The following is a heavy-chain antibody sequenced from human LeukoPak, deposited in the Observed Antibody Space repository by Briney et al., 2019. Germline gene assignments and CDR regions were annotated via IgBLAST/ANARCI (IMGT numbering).Heavy chain of an antibody. CDR3: ARDHRSGGASYYFDY. J-gene: IGHJ4*02. CDR1: VGSFSDYF. V-gene: IGHV4-4*07. CDR2: IYTSGST. Sequence: SETLSLTCAVYVGSFSDYFWSWIRQPAGKGLAWIGRIYTSGSTNYNPSLKSRVTMSVDTSKNQFSLKLSSVTAADTAVYYCARDHRSGGASYYFDYWGQGTLVTVSS. D-gene: IGHD1-26*01.